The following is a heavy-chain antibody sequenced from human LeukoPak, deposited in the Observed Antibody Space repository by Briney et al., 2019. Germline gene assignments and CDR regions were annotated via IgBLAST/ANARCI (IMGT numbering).Heavy chain of an antibody. Sequence: GGSLRLSCAASGFTFTKYGMHWVRQAPGKWLEWLAVISYDGSTKYYADSVRGRFSISRDNSKNTLSLQMNSLRTEDTAVYYCVRGPTTVIAPGFDYWGQGTLVSVSP. CDR1: GFTFTKYG. CDR3: VRGPTTVIAPGFDY. J-gene: IGHJ4*02. V-gene: IGHV3-30*05. CDR2: ISYDGSTK. D-gene: IGHD4-23*01.